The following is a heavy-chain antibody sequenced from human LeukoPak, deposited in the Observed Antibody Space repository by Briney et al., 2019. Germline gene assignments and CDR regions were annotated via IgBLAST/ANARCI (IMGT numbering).Heavy chain of an antibody. CDR2: ISSSSSTI. CDR1: GFTFSSYW. Sequence: GGSLRLSCVVSGFTFSSYWMHWVRQGPGKGLEWVSYISSSSSTIYYADSVKGRFTISRDNAKNSLYLQMNSLRAEDTAVYYCARGRSGMVRGVIGYWGQGTLVTVSS. D-gene: IGHD3-10*01. J-gene: IGHJ4*02. CDR3: ARGRSGMVRGVIGY. V-gene: IGHV3-48*01.